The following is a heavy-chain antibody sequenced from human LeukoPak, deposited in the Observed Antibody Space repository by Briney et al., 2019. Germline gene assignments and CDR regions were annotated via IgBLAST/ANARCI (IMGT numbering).Heavy chain of an antibody. CDR2: INSGTNDL. D-gene: IGHD2-15*01. CDR3: ARDPVGIADFDF. CDR1: GFTFTNYA. V-gene: IGHV3-48*01. Sequence: PGGSLRLSCAASGFTFTNYAFNWVRQAPGKGLEWVSFINSGTNDLYYADSVKGRFTISRDDAKNSVYLQMGSLRADDTTVYFCARDPVGIADFDFWGQGALVTVSS. J-gene: IGHJ4*02.